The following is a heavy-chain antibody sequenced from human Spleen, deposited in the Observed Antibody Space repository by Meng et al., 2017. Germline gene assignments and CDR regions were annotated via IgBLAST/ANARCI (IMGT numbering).Heavy chain of an antibody. J-gene: IGHJ4*02. CDR2: IISILGIA. CDR1: GYTFTSYA. Sequence: QVHLVQSGSEVKKPGASVKVSCKASGYTFTSYAMHWVRQAPGQRLEWMGRIISILGIAEYAHKFQGRVTITADKSTSTAYMEMSSLRSEDTAVYYCAIVEMATIGDYFDYWGQGTLVTVSS. CDR3: AIVEMATIGDYFDY. D-gene: IGHD5-24*01. V-gene: IGHV1-69*04.